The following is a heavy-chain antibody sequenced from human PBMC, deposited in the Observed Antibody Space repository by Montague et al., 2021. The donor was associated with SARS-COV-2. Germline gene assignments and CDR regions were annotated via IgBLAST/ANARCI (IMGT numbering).Heavy chain of an antibody. CDR3: ARDPWRITIFGVVTRYGMDV. V-gene: IGHV4-61*01. CDR1: GDSVSSGSYY. CDR2: IYYSGST. Sequence: SETLSLTCTVTGDSVSSGSYYWSWIRQPPGKGLEWIGYIYYSGSTNYNPSLKSRVTISVDTSKNQFSLKLSSVTAADTAVYYCARDPWRITIFGVVTRYGMDVWGQGTTVTASS. D-gene: IGHD3-3*01. J-gene: IGHJ6*02.